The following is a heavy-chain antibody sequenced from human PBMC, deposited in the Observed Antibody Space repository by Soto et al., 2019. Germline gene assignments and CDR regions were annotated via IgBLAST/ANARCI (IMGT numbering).Heavy chain of an antibody. D-gene: IGHD3-16*01. Sequence: EVQLVESGGGLVKPGGSLRLSCAASGFTFSSYSMNWVRQAPGKGLEWVSSISSSSSYIYYADSVKGRFTISRDNAKNLLDMQMNRLGGEDTAVYYCAREGGGYYYGMDVWGQGTTVTVAS. CDR2: ISSSSSYI. CDR3: AREGGGYYYGMDV. J-gene: IGHJ6*02. V-gene: IGHV3-21*01. CDR1: GFTFSSYS.